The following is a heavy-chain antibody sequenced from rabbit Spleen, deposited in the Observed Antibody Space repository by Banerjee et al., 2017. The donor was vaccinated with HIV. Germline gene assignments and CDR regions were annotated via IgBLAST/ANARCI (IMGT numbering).Heavy chain of an antibody. Sequence: QSLEESGGDLVKPGASLTLTCTASGFTISSSDYMCWVRQAPGKGLEWIGCIYTGSGSTHYASWAKGRFTISKTSSTTVTLQMTSLTAADTATYFCVREVAAKFNLWGPGTLVTVS. CDR2: IYTGSGST. D-gene: IGHD4-1*01. CDR1: GFTISSSDY. J-gene: IGHJ4*01. CDR3: VREVAAKFNL. V-gene: IGHV1S40*01.